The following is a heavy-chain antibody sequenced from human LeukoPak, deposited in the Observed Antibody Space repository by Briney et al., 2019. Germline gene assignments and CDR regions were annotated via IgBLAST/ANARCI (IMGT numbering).Heavy chain of an antibody. D-gene: IGHD3-16*01. CDR3: TPGEPPGY. J-gene: IGHJ4*02. CDR2: IKSKTHGGTT. V-gene: IGHV3-15*01. CDR1: GFTFSTAW. Sequence: GGSLRLSCAASGFTFSTAWMSWVRQAPGKGLEWVGRIKSKTHGGTTDYAAPVKGRFTISRDDSKNTLYLQMNSLKAEDTAVSYCTPGEPPGYWGQGTLVTVSS.